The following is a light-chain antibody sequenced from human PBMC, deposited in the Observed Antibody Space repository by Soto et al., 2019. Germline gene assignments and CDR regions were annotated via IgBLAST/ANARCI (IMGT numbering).Light chain of an antibody. CDR1: QSVSYN. CDR3: QQYKNWPPLT. Sequence: EIVMTQSPATLSVSPGETATLSCRASQSVSYNLACYQQKHGQGPRLLIYGAFTRATGIPARFSGSGSGTEFTLTISSLPSEDFAVYYCQQYKNWPPLTFGGGTKVEL. V-gene: IGKV3-15*01. CDR2: GAF. J-gene: IGKJ4*01.